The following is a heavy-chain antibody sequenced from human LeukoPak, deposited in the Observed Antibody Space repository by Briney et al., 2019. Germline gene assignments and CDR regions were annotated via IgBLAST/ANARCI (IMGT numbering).Heavy chain of an antibody. D-gene: IGHD3-10*01. J-gene: IGHJ4*02. CDR1: GGSFSGYY. CDR2: INHSGST. Sequence: SETLSLTCAVYGGSFSGYYWSWIRQPPGKGLEWIGEINHSGSTNYNPSLKSRVTISVYTSKNQFSLKLSSVTAADTAVYYCARGRVLLWFGTKNRFDYWGQGTLVTVSS. V-gene: IGHV4-34*01. CDR3: ARGRVLLWFGTKNRFDY.